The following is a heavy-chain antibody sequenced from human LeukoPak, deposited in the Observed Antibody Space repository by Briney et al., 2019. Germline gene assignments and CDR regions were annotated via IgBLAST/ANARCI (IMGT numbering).Heavy chain of an antibody. CDR1: GFTFSSYG. CDR3: AKGGGVIGRSYYFDY. CDR2: ISNDGNNK. J-gene: IGHJ4*02. D-gene: IGHD2-8*02. Sequence: PGGSLRLSCAASGFTFSSYGMSWVRQAPGKGLEWVAAISNDGNNKFYADSVKGRFTISRDNPKNTMNLQMNSLRAEDTAVYYCAKGGGVIGRSYYFDYWGQGTLVTVSS. V-gene: IGHV3-30*18.